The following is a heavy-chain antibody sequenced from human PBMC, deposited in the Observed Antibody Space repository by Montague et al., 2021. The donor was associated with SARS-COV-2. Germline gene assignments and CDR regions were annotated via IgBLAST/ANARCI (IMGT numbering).Heavy chain of an antibody. Sequence: SETLSLTCTVSCGSVSRISSHWGWIRQPPGKGLEYIGSFYYAGGTQYNPSLKSRVTISVDTSNDQFSLKMNSVTAADTAVYFCARLYGSSFDYWGQGTLVTVSS. CDR2: FYYAGGT. V-gene: IGHV4-39*01. CDR3: ARLYGSSFDY. J-gene: IGHJ4*02. D-gene: IGHD4-17*01. CDR1: CGSVSRISSH.